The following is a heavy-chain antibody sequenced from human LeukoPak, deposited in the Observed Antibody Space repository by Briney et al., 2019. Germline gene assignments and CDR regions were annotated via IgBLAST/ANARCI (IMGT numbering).Heavy chain of an antibody. D-gene: IGHD5-12*01. CDR2: INPNRGGT. J-gene: IGHJ4*02. CDR3: ARECLDPYSGYDSGGYYFDY. Sequence: ASVKVACKASGYTFTGYYMHWVRQAPGQGLEWMGWINPNRGGTNYAQKFQGRVTMTRDTSISTPYMELSRLRSDDTAVYYCARECLDPYSGYDSGGYYFDYWGQGTLVTVSS. CDR1: GYTFTGYY. V-gene: IGHV1-2*02.